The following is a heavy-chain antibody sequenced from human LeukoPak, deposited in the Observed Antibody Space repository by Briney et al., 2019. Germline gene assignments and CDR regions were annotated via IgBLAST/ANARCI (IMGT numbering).Heavy chain of an antibody. J-gene: IGHJ6*03. CDR3: ARDKCPSDYYYYYYMDV. D-gene: IGHD3-10*01. CDR2: ISSSSSTI. CDR1: GFTFSSYS. Sequence: GGSLRLSCAASGFTFSSYSMNWVRQAPGKGLEWVSYISSSSSTIYYADSVKGRFTISRDNAKNSLYLQMNSLRAEDTAVYYCARDKCPSDYYYYYYMDVWGKGTTVTVSS. V-gene: IGHV3-48*04.